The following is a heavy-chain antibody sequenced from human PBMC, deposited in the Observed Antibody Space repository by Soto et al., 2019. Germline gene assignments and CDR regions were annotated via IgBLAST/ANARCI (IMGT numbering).Heavy chain of an antibody. Sequence: GGSLRLSCAASGFTFSNYWMSWVRQAPGKRLEWVANIKEGGSEKYYVDSVKGRFTIFRDNAKNSLFLQMNSLRAEDTAVYYCATDLYQLPTMKYYYYGMDVWGQGTTVTVSS. V-gene: IGHV3-7*03. J-gene: IGHJ6*02. D-gene: IGHD2-2*01. CDR2: IKEGGSEK. CDR3: ATDLYQLPTMKYYYYGMDV. CDR1: GFTFSNYW.